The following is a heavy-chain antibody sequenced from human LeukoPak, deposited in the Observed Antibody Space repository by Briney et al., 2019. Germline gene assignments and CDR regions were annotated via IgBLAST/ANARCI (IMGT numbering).Heavy chain of an antibody. CDR1: GFTFSSYE. Sequence: PGGSLRLSCAASGFTFSSYEMNWVRQAPGKGLEWVSYISSSGSTIYYADSVKGRFTISRDNAKNSLYLQMNSLRAEDTAVYYCARDESYYGSGSSYWGQGTLVTVSS. D-gene: IGHD3-10*01. V-gene: IGHV3-48*03. J-gene: IGHJ4*02. CDR3: ARDESYYGSGSSY. CDR2: ISSSGSTI.